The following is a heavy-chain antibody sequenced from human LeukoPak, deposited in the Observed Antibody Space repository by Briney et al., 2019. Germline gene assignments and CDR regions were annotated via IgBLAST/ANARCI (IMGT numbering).Heavy chain of an antibody. V-gene: IGHV3-23*01. CDR1: GFTFSSYA. Sequence: PGGSLRLSCAASGFTFSSYAMSWVRQAPGKGLEWVSAISGSGGSTYYADSVKGRFTISRDNSKNTLYLQMNSLRAEDTAVYYRAKPKDSSGYYLFDYWGQGTLVTVSS. J-gene: IGHJ4*02. D-gene: IGHD3-22*01. CDR3: AKPKDSSGYYLFDY. CDR2: ISGSGGST.